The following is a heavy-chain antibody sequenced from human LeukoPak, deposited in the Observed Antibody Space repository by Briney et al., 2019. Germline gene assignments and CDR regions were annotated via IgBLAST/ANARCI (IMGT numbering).Heavy chain of an antibody. Sequence: PGGSLRLSCAGSGFTFSDYYMAWIRQAPGKGLQRISYMRRGSDVKTYADSVKGRFTISRDNDKNSLYLQMNSLRAEDTAVYYCAKHLLGTVTTALGYFQHWGQGTLVTVTS. CDR2: MRRGSDVK. CDR1: GFTFSDYY. CDR3: AKHLLGTVTTALGYFQH. J-gene: IGHJ1*01. D-gene: IGHD4-17*01. V-gene: IGHV3-11*06.